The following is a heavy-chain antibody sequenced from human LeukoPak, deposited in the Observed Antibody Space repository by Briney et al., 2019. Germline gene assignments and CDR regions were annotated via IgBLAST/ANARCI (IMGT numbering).Heavy chain of an antibody. V-gene: IGHV3-23*01. CDR2: ISGSGGST. D-gene: IGHD1-1*01. CDR3: ARSLNAHDAFDI. J-gene: IGHJ3*02. Sequence: GGSLRLSCAASGFTFSSYGMSWVRQAPGKGLEWVSAISGSGGSTYYADSVKGRFTISRDNSKNTLYLQMNSLRVEDTAVYYCARSLNAHDAFDIWGQGTMVTVSS. CDR1: GFTFSSYG.